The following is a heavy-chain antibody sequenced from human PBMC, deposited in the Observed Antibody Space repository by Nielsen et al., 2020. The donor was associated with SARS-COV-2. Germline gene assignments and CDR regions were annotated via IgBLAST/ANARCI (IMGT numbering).Heavy chain of an antibody. CDR1: GGSISSYY. Sequence: SETLSLTCTVSGGSISSYYWSWIRQPPGKGQEWIGYIDDSGSTNLSPSLKSRVTISVDTSKNQFSLKLSSLTAADTAVYSCARSRTLFGVVITSRYYYYGMAVCCQGTTVTVSS. J-gene: IGHJ6*02. D-gene: IGHD3-3*01. CDR2: IDDSGST. CDR3: ARSRTLFGVVITSRYYYYGMAV. V-gene: IGHV4-59*01.